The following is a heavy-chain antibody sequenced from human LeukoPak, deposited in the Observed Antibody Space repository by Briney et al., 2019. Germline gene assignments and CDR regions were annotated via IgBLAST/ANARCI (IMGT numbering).Heavy chain of an antibody. V-gene: IGHV4-59*01. J-gene: IGHJ4*02. CDR3: ARGVALLSFGFDF. CDR1: GGSISSYY. D-gene: IGHD3-16*01. Sequence: PSGTLSLTRAVSGGSISSYYWSWIRQPPGKGLEWIGCIFHSGGTDYNPSLKSRVTISVDTSKNQFSLKLSSVTAADTAVYYCARGVALLSFGFDFWGPGTLVTVSS. CDR2: IFHSGGT.